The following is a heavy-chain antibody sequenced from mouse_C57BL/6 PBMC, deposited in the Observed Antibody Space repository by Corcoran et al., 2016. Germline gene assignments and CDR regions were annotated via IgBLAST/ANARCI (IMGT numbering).Heavy chain of an antibody. J-gene: IGHJ4*01. CDR3: ARRFNKSVVANAMDY. V-gene: IGHV1-80*01. Sequence: QVQLQQSGDELVKPGASVKISCKASGYAFSSYWMNWVKQRPGKGLEWIGQIYPGDGDTNYNGKFKGKATLTADKSSSTAYMQLSSLTSEDSAVYFCARRFNKSVVANAMDYWGQGTSVTVSS. D-gene: IGHD1-1*01. CDR2: IYPGDGDT. CDR1: GYAFSSYW.